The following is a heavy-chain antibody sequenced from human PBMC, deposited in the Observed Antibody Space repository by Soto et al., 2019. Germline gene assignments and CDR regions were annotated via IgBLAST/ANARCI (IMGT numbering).Heavy chain of an antibody. V-gene: IGHV3-74*01. D-gene: IGHD1-1*01. CDR2: INSDGSST. Sequence: PGGSLRLSCAASGFTFRSYWMQWVRQAPGKGLVWASWINSDGSSTSYADSVKGRFTIFRDNAKSTLYLQMNSPRAEDTAVYYCAKSRTGPGDYFDSWGQGTLVTVSS. J-gene: IGHJ4*02. CDR1: GFTFRSYW. CDR3: AKSRTGPGDYFDS.